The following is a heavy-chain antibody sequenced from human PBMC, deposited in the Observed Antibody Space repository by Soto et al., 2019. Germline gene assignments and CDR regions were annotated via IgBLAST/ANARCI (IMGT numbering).Heavy chain of an antibody. J-gene: IGHJ4*02. D-gene: IGHD3-22*01. CDR1: GFTFNTYT. CDR2: ISSTSNYI. Sequence: GGSLRLSCAASGFTFNTYTMNWVRQAPGKGLEWVSSISSTSNYIYYADSMKGRFTISRDNAKNSLYLQMNSLRAEDTAMYYCAREEGVVDATTMIVVIYDYWGQGTLVTVSS. CDR3: AREEGVVDATTMIVVIYDY. V-gene: IGHV3-21*01.